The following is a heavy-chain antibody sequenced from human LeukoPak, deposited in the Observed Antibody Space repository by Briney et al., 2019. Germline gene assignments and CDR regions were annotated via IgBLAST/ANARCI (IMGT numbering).Heavy chain of an antibody. Sequence: GGSLRLSCAASGFTFSSYAMSWVRQAPGKGLEWVSAISGSGGSTYYADSVKGRFTISRDNSKNTLYLQMNSLRAEDTAVYYCAKDLYSSSSRYYYMDVWGKETTVTVSS. J-gene: IGHJ6*03. V-gene: IGHV3-23*01. D-gene: IGHD6-6*01. CDR1: GFTFSSYA. CDR3: AKDLYSSSSRYYYMDV. CDR2: ISGSGGST.